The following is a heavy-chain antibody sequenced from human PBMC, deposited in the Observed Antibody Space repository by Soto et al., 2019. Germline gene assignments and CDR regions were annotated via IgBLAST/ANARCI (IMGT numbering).Heavy chain of an antibody. D-gene: IGHD6-13*01. J-gene: IGHJ3*02. Sequence: GGSLRLSCEASGFTFSNYGINWVRQAPGKGLEWVANIKRDGSEKYYADSVKGRFTISRDNAKNSLYLQMNSLRAEDTAVYYCARVAAASAFDIWGQGTMVTVSS. CDR2: IKRDGSEK. V-gene: IGHV3-7*01. CDR1: GFTFSNYG. CDR3: ARVAAASAFDI.